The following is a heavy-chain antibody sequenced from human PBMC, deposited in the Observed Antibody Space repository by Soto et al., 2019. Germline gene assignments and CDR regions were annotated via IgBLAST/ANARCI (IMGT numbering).Heavy chain of an antibody. J-gene: IGHJ4*02. Sequence: SETLSLTCTVSGGSISSSSYYWGWIRQPPGKGLEWIGSIYYSGSTYYNPSLKSRVTISVDTSKNQFSLKLSSVTAADTAVYYCARGYCSGGSCFDYWGQGTLVTVSS. CDR2: IYYSGST. CDR3: ARGYCSGGSCFDY. CDR1: GGSISSSSYY. D-gene: IGHD2-15*01. V-gene: IGHV4-39*01.